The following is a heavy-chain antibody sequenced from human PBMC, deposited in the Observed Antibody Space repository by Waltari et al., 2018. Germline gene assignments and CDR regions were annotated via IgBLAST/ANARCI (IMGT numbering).Heavy chain of an antibody. CDR1: GFTFSSYA. CDR3: ARGLATVH. D-gene: IGHD3-9*01. V-gene: IGHV3-30-3*01. J-gene: IGHJ4*02. Sequence: QVQLVESGGGVVQPGRSLRLSCAASGFTFSSYAMHWVRQAPGKGLEWVAVISYDGSNKYYADSVKGRFTISRDNSKNKLYLQMNSLGAEDTAVYYCARGLATVHWGQGTLVTVSS. CDR2: ISYDGSNK.